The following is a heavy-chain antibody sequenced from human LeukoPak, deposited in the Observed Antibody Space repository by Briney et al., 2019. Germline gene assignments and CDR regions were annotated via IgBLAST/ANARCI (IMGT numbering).Heavy chain of an antibody. D-gene: IGHD3-22*01. J-gene: IGHJ4*02. CDR1: GFTFSSYS. CDR2: ISSSSSYI. CDR3: AKGGRPRYYYDSSGYYHIDY. V-gene: IGHV3-21*04. Sequence: PGGSLRLSCAASGFTFSSYSMNWVRQAPGKGLEWVSSISSSSSYIYYADSVKGRFTISRDNSKNTLYLQMNSLRAEDTAVYYCAKGGRPRYYYDSSGYYHIDYWGQGTLVTVSS.